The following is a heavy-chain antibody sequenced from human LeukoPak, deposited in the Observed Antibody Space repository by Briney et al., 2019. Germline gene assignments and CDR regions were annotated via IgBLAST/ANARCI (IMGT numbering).Heavy chain of an antibody. J-gene: IGHJ4*02. CDR1: GYTFTGYY. CDR2: INPNSGGT. V-gene: IGHV1-2*02. Sequence: GASVKVSCKASGYTFTGYYIHWVRQAPGQGLEWMGWINPNSGGTNYAQKFQGRVAMTRDTSISTAYMELSRLRSDDTAIYYCARQYGPRDFWGQGTLVTVSS. CDR3: ARQYGPRDF. D-gene: IGHD3-10*01.